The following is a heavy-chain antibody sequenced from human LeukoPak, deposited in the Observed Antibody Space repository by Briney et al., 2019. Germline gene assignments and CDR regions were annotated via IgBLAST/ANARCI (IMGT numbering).Heavy chain of an antibody. Sequence: PSGTLSLTCAVSGGSISSSNWWSWVRQPPGKGLEWIGEIYHSGSTNYNPSLKSRVTISVDKSKNQFSLKLSSVTAADTAVYYCSSRKWELRPYDYWGQGTLVTVSS. CDR1: GGSISSSNW. CDR2: IYHSGST. D-gene: IGHD1-26*01. J-gene: IGHJ4*02. CDR3: SSRKWELRPYDY. V-gene: IGHV4-4*02.